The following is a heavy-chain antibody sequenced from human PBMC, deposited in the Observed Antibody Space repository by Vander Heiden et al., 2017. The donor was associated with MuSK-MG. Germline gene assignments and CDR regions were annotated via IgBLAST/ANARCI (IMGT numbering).Heavy chain of an antibody. CDR1: GYYISSGSD. Sequence: QVQLQESGPGLVKPSETLSRTCAVSGYYISSGSDWGWIRQPPGKGLEWIVSIYHSPSTYFFLSFKGRVTISVDTLMNKFSLHLRSHPAADTAVCGWLLLLDTEIVYDY. CDR2: IYHSPST. V-gene: IGHV4-38-2*01. D-gene: IGHD5-18*01. CDR3: LLLLDTEIVYDY. J-gene: IGHJ4*01.